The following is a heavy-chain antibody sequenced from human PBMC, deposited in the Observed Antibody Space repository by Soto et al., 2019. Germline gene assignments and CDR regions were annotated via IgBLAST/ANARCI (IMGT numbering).Heavy chain of an antibody. CDR1: GFTFSSYA. J-gene: IGHJ4*02. V-gene: IGHV3-30-3*01. CDR2: ISYDGSNK. CDR3: ARVTVWGNWNDSKRGDY. Sequence: QVQLVESGGGVVQPGRSLRLSCAASGFTFSSYAMHWVRQAPGKGLEWVAVISYDGSNKYYADSVKGRFTISRDNSKNTLYLQMNSLRAEDTAVYYCARVTVWGNWNDSKRGDYWGQGTLVTVSS. D-gene: IGHD1-20*01.